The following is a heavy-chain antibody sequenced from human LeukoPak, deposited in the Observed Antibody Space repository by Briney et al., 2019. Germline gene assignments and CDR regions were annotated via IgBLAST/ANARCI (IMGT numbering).Heavy chain of an antibody. CDR3: ARFRWCTSCFAFDI. D-gene: IGHD2-2*01. CDR2: IIPIFGTA. Sequence: SVKVSCKASGGTFSSYAISWVRQAPGQGLEWMGGIIPIFGTANYAQKFQGRVTITADESTSTAYMELSSLRFEDTAVYYCARFRWCTSCFAFDIWGQGTMVTVSS. CDR1: GGTFSSYA. J-gene: IGHJ3*02. V-gene: IGHV1-69*01.